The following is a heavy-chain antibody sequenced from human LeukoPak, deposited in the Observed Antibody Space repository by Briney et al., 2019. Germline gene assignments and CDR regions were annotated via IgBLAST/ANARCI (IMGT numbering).Heavy chain of an antibody. CDR3: TTDSSGVLWFGEGFY. D-gene: IGHD3-10*01. J-gene: IGHJ4*02. Sequence: PGGSLRLSCAASGFTFSNARMSWVRQAPGKGLEWVGRIKSKTDGGTTDYAAPVKGRFTISRDDSKNTLYLQMNSLKTEDTAVYYCTTDSSGVLWFGEGFYWGQGTLVTVSS. CDR1: GFTFSNAR. CDR2: IKSKTDGGTT. V-gene: IGHV3-15*01.